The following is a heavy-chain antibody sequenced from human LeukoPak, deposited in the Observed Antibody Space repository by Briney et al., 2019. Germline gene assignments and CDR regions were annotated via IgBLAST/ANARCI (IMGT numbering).Heavy chain of an antibody. CDR2: ISGSGINT. V-gene: IGHV3-23*01. Sequence: PGGSLRLSCAASGFPFTSYAMTWVRQAPGKGLEWVSAISGSGINTYYADSVKGRFTISRDNSKNTLYLQMNSLRAEDTAVYYCARAGSGRSPDWFDPWGQGTLVTVSS. J-gene: IGHJ5*02. CDR3: ARAGSGRSPDWFDP. D-gene: IGHD1-26*01. CDR1: GFPFTSYA.